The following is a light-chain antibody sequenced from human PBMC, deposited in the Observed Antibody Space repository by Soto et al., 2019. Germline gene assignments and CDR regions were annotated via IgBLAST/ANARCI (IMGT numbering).Light chain of an antibody. CDR3: QKYGRSPYT. CDR1: QSVSSTY. J-gene: IGKJ2*01. Sequence: EIVLTQSPGTLSLSPGERATLSCRASQSVSSTYLAWYQQKPGQAPRLLIYGAYIRATGVPDRFSGSGSGTDFTLSISRLEPEDFAVYYCQKYGRSPYTFGQGTKLEIK. V-gene: IGKV3-20*01. CDR2: GAY.